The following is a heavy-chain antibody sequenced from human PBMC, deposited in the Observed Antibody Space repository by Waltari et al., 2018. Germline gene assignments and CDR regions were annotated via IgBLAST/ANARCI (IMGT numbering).Heavy chain of an antibody. V-gene: IGHV3-33*01. CDR3: ARASHSSGYDAFDM. J-gene: IGHJ3*02. Sequence: QVQLVESGGGVVQPGRSLRLSCAASGFIFSSYGMHWVRQAPGKGLEWVAGIWYDGSNKEYGDSVKDRFTISRDNSKNTLYRQMNSLRAEDTAVYYCARASHSSGYDAFDMWGQGTMVTVSS. CDR2: IWYDGSNK. CDR1: GFIFSSYG. D-gene: IGHD3-22*01.